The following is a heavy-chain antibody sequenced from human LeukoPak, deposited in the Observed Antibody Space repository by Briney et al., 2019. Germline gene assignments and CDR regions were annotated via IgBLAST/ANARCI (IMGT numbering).Heavy chain of an antibody. J-gene: IGHJ4*02. Sequence: SSETLFLTCTVSGGSISSYYWSWIRQPPGKGLEWIGYIYYSGSTNHNPSLKSRVTISVDTSKNQFSLKLSSVTAADTAVYYCARRRLDTAMVDWGQGTLVTVSS. CDR1: GGSISSYY. CDR2: IYYSGST. CDR3: ARRRLDTAMVD. D-gene: IGHD5-18*01. V-gene: IGHV4-59*08.